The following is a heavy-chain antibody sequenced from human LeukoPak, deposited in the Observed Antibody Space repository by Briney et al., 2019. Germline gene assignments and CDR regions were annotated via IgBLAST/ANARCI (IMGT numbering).Heavy chain of an antibody. Sequence: AGGSLRLSCAASGFTFSSYGMQWVRQAPGKGLDWVAGIWYDGSNKNYADSVKGRFTISRDNSKNTLFLQTNSLRAEDTAVYYCGRVYCGGNCYSPPLPDYWGQGTLVTVSA. D-gene: IGHD2-21*02. J-gene: IGHJ4*02. CDR3: GRVYCGGNCYSPPLPDY. V-gene: IGHV3-33*01. CDR1: GFTFSSYG. CDR2: IWYDGSNK.